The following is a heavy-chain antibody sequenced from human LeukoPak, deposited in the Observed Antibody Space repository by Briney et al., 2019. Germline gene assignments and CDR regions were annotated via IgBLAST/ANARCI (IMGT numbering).Heavy chain of an antibody. V-gene: IGHV1-46*01. CDR2: INPSGGST. Sequence: ASVKVSCKASGCTFTSYYMHWVRQAPGQGLEWMGIINPSGGSTSYAQKFQGRVTMTRDTSTSTVYMELSSLRSEDTAVYYCARDSEPWTYYDFWSGYLSNYFDYWGQGTLVTVSS. CDR3: ARDSEPWTYYDFWSGYLSNYFDY. D-gene: IGHD3-3*01. J-gene: IGHJ4*02. CDR1: GCTFTSYY.